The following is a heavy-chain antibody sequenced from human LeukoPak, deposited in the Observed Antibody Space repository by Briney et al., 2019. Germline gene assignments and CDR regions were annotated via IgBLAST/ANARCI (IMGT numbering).Heavy chain of an antibody. CDR3: ARRAAAAGSGVDY. V-gene: IGHV4-39*01. CDR1: VGSISSSSYY. CDR2: IYYSGST. D-gene: IGHD6-13*01. Sequence: KPSETLSLTCTVSVGSISSSSYYWGWIRQPPGKGLEWIGSIYYSGSTYYNPSLKSRVTISVDTSKNQFSLKLSSVTAADTAVYYCARRAAAAGSGVDYWGRGTLVTVSS. J-gene: IGHJ4*02.